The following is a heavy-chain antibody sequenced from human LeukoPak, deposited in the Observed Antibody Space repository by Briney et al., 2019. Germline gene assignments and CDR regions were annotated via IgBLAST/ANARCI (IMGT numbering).Heavy chain of an antibody. D-gene: IGHD1-1*01. V-gene: IGHV1-8*03. CDR1: GYTFTSYD. Sequence: ASVKVSCKASGYTFTSYDINWVRQATGQGREWMGWMNPNSGNTGYAQKFQGRVTITRNTSISTAYMELSSLRSEDTAVYYCARRLVGSLDYYYYMDAWGKGTTVTVSS. J-gene: IGHJ6*03. CDR3: ARRLVGSLDYYYYMDA. CDR2: MNPNSGNT.